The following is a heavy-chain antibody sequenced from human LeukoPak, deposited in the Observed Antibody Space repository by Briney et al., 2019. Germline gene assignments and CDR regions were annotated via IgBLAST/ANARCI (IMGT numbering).Heavy chain of an antibody. CDR1: GFTFSSYW. Sequence: PGGSLRLSCAASGFTFSSYWMSWVRQAPGKGLEWVANIKQDGSEKYYVDSVKGRFTISRDNAKNSLYLQMNSLRAEDTAVYYCARDSSCWYPYFDYWGQGTLVTVSS. V-gene: IGHV3-7*01. D-gene: IGHD6-13*01. CDR2: IKQDGSEK. J-gene: IGHJ4*02. CDR3: ARDSSCWYPYFDY.